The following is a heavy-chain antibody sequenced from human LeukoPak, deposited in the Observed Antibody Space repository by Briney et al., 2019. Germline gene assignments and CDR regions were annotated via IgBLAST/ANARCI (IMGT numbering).Heavy chain of an antibody. CDR3: ARVAEMATITAIGY. D-gene: IGHD5-12*01. Sequence: SETLSLTCTVSGGSIRSYYWSWIRQPPGKGLEWIGYIYYSGSTNYNPSLKSRVTISVDTSKTQFSLKLSSVTAADTAVYYCARVAEMATITAIGYWGQGTLVTVSS. CDR2: IYYSGST. V-gene: IGHV4-59*08. J-gene: IGHJ4*02. CDR1: GGSIRSYY.